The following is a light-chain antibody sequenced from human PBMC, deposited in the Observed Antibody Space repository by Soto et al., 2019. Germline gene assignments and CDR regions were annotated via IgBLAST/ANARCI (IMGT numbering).Light chain of an antibody. Sequence: DVQMTQSPSTLSASVGDRVTITCRASQSISSWLDWYQQKPGKASKLLIYGASNFESGVQSRFSGSGSGTQFTAALTGLWPDDFAPYYWRMYHNYRSLGQGTKVEIK. CDR3: RMYHNYRS. V-gene: IGKV1-5*01. CDR1: QSISSW. J-gene: IGKJ1*01. CDR2: GAS.